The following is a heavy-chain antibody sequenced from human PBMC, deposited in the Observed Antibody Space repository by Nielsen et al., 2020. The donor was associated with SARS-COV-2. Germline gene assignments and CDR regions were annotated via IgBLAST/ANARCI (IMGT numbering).Heavy chain of an antibody. Sequence: SETLSLTCTVSGGSISSYYWSWIRQPPGKGLEWIGYIYYSGSTYYNPSLKSRVTISVDTSKNQFSLKLSSVTAADTAVYYCARDNSSSFDYWGQGTLVTVSS. CDR3: ARDNSSSFDY. V-gene: IGHV4-59*06. CDR1: GGSISSYY. J-gene: IGHJ4*02. D-gene: IGHD6-6*01. CDR2: IYYSGST.